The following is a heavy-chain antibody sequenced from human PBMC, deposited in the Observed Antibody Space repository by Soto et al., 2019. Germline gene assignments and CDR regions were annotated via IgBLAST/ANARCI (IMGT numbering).Heavy chain of an antibody. CDR1: GFTFSSYG. J-gene: IGHJ4*02. D-gene: IGHD3-22*01. V-gene: IGHV3-33*01. CDR3: ARDFAPYYYDSSGPYY. CDR2: IWYDGSNK. Sequence: GGSLRLSCAASGFTFSSYGMHWVRQAPGKGLEWVAVIWYDGSNKYYADSVKGRFTISRDNSKNTLYLQMNSLRAEDTAVYYCARDFAPYYYDSSGPYYWGQGTLVTVSS.